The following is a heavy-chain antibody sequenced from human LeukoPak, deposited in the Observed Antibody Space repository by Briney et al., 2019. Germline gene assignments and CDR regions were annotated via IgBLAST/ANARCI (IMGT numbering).Heavy chain of an antibody. Sequence: SETLSLTCAAYGGSFSGYHWSWIRQPPGKALEWIGIISHSGSTNYNPSLKSRVTISGDTSMTQFSLKLRSGTAADMAVYYCASSIAVAGTLFYWGQGTLVAVSS. CDR3: ASSIAVAGTLFY. CDR2: ISHSGST. CDR1: GGSFSGYH. D-gene: IGHD6-19*01. J-gene: IGHJ4*02. V-gene: IGHV4-34*01.